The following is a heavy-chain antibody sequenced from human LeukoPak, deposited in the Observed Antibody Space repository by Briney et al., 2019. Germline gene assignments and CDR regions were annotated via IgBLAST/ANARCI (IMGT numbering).Heavy chain of an antibody. CDR3: AKDSIQLWYTPLWRY. J-gene: IGHJ4*02. Sequence: GGSLRLSCAASGFTFSSYAMSWVHQTPGKGLEWVSAISGSGGSTYYADSVKGRFTISRDNYKNTLYLQMNSLRAEDTAVYYCAKDSIQLWYTPLWRYWGQGTLVTVSS. D-gene: IGHD5-18*01. CDR1: GFTFSSYA. CDR2: ISGSGGST. V-gene: IGHV3-23*01.